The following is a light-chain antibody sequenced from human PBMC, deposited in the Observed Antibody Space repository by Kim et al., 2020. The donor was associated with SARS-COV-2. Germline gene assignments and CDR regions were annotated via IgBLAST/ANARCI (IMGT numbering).Light chain of an antibody. CDR1: SGHSSNA. CDR2: LNSDGSH. J-gene: IGLJ3*02. Sequence: ASVKLTCTLSSGHSSNAIAWHQQQPEKGPRYLMRLNSDGSHSRGDGIPDRFSGSSSGAEHYLTISSLQSEDEAHYYCQTWGIGYWVFGGGTKLTVL. CDR3: QTWGIGYWV. V-gene: IGLV4-69*01.